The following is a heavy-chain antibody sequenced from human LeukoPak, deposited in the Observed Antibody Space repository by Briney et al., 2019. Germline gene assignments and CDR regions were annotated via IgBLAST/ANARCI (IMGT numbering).Heavy chain of an antibody. V-gene: IGHV3-23*01. Sequence: GGSLRLSCAASGFTFTTYAMSWVRQGPGKGLEWVSVISDSGDSTYYADSVKGRFTISRDNSKNTLYLQMNSLRAEDTAVYFCAKWTGSYGAFDIWGQGTMATVSS. CDR2: ISDSGDST. CDR1: GFTFTTYA. CDR3: AKWTGSYGAFDI. D-gene: IGHD3/OR15-3a*01. J-gene: IGHJ3*02.